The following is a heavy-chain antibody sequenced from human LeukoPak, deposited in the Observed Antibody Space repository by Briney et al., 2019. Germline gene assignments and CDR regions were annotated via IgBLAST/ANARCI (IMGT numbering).Heavy chain of an antibody. J-gene: IGHJ4*02. CDR3: AGDRQGGY. CDR2: INAYNGNT. Sequence: GASVKVSCKASGYTFTNYGITWVRQAPGQGLEWMGWINAYNGNTNYAQILQGRVTMTTDTSTSTAYMELRSLRSDDTAVYYCAGDRQGGYWGQGTLVTVSS. V-gene: IGHV1-18*01. CDR1: GYTFTNYG.